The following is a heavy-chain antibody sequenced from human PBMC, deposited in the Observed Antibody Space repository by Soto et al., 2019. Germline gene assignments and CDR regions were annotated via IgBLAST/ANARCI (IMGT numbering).Heavy chain of an antibody. CDR2: IDPSDSYT. Sequence: GESLKISCKGSGYSFTSYWISWVRQMPGKGLEWMGRIDPSDSYTNYSPSFQGHVTISADKSISTAYLQWSSLKASDTAMYYCARRKSDVEYFQYWGQGTLVTVSS. CDR3: ARRKSDVEYFQY. J-gene: IGHJ1*01. V-gene: IGHV5-10-1*01. CDR1: GYSFTSYW.